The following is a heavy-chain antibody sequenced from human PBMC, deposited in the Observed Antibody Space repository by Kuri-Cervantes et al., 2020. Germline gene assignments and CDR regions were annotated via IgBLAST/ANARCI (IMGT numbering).Heavy chain of an antibody. CDR2: INHSGST. J-gene: IGHJ6*03. CDR1: GGSFSGYY. V-gene: IGHV4-34*01. CDR3: ARLSQSYYYYMDV. Sequence: SETLSLTCAVYGGSFSGYYWSWIRQPPGKGLEWIGEINHSGSTNYNPSLKSRVTISVDTSKNQFSLKLSSVTAADTAAYYCARLSQSYYYYMDVWGKGTTVTVSS.